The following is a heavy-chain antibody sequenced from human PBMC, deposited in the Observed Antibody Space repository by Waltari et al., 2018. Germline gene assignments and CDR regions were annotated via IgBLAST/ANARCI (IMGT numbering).Heavy chain of an antibody. CDR2: IYTRGST. CDR1: GGSISSYY. J-gene: IGHJ4*02. D-gene: IGHD6-6*01. Sequence: QVQLQESGPGLVKPSETLSLTCTVSGGSISSYYWSWIRQPAGKGLEWIGRIYTRGSTNENPARKSRVTMSVDTSKNQFSLKLSSVTAADTAVYYCARDRGIAARPPYFDYWGQGTLVTVSS. CDR3: ARDRGIAARPPYFDY. V-gene: IGHV4-4*07.